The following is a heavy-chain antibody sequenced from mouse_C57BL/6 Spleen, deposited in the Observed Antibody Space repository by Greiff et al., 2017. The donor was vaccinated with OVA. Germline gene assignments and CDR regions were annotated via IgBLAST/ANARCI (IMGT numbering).Heavy chain of an antibody. CDR2: INPSTGGT. Sequence: EVQLQQSGPELVKPGASVKISCKASGYSFTGYYMNWVKQSPEKSLEWIGEINPSTGGTTYNQKFKAKATLTVDKSSSTAYMQLKSLTSEDSAVYYCARIDDYEEKAWFAYWGQGTLVTVSA. CDR1: GYSFTGYY. J-gene: IGHJ3*01. D-gene: IGHD2-4*01. CDR3: ARIDDYEEKAWFAY. V-gene: IGHV1-42*01.